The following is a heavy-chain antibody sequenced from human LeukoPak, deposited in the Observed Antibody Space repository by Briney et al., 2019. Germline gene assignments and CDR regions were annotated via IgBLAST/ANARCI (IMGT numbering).Heavy chain of an antibody. D-gene: IGHD2-15*01. J-gene: IGHJ5*02. V-gene: IGHV4-34*01. CDR1: GGSFSGYY. CDR2: INHSGST. CDR3: ARVCFPLAATQNNWFDP. Sequence: SETLSLTCAVYGGSFSGYYWSWIRQPPRKGLEWIGEINHSGSTNYNPSLKSRVTISVDTSKNQFSLKLSSVTAADTAVYYCARVCFPLAATQNNWFDPWGQGTLVTVSS.